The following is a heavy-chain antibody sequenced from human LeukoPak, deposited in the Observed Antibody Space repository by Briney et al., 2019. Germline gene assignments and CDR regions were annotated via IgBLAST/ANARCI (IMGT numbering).Heavy chain of an antibody. CDR3: AKGPLAVEHSTHRFDF. CDR2: ISGSGGDT. J-gene: IGHJ4*02. D-gene: IGHD1/OR15-1a*01. V-gene: IGHV3-23*01. CDR1: GFTFSNYG. Sequence: GGTLRLSCVASGFTFSNYGMSWVRQAPGKGLEWVSGISGSGGDTYYADSVKGRFTVSRDNYKKTLYVQMNSLRAEDTAVYYCAKGPLAVEHSTHRFDFWGQGTLVTVSS.